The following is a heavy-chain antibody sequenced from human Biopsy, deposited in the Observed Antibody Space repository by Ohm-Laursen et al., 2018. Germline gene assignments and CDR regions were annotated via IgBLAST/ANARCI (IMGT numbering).Heavy chain of an antibody. J-gene: IGHJ5*02. CDR2: VYDSGKS. CDR3: ARDRFDLLTPNWFDP. CDR1: GFSISSGYY. D-gene: IGHD3-9*01. V-gene: IGHV4-38-2*02. Sequence: SDTPSLTCAVSGFSISSGYYWGWIRQPPGKGLEWIGSVYDSGKSYYNPSLKSRVTISVDVSKNQFSLKLSSVTAADTAVYYCARDRFDLLTPNWFDPWGQGTLVTVSS.